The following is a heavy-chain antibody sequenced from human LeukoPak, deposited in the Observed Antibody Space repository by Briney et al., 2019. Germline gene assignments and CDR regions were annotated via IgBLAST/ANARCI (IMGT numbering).Heavy chain of an antibody. Sequence: GASVKVSCKASGYTFTSYDINWVRQATGQGLEWMGWMNPNSGNTGYAQKFQGRVTMTRDTSTSTVYMELSSLRSEDTAVYHCARGESILDYWGQGTLVTVSS. CDR3: ARGESILDY. V-gene: IGHV1-8*02. CDR2: MNPNSGNT. CDR1: GYTFTSYD. D-gene: IGHD2-21*01. J-gene: IGHJ4*02.